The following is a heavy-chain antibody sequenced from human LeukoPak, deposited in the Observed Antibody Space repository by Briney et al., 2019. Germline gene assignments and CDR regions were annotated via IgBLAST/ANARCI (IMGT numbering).Heavy chain of an antibody. CDR2: IIPIFGTA. J-gene: IGHJ4*02. Sequence: ASVKLSCTASGVTFSSYAISWVRQAPGQGLEWMGSIIPIFGTANYAQTLEGRVTITTDKSTSTLYMQLSSLRTEDTAVYYCARMAQEYFYGSSGFYTWGQGTLVTVSS. D-gene: IGHD3-22*01. CDR1: GVTFSSYA. CDR3: ARMAQEYFYGSSGFYT. V-gene: IGHV1-69*05.